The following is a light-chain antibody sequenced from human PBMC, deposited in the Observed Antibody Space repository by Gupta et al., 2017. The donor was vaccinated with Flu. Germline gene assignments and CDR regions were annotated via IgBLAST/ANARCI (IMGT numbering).Light chain of an antibody. CDR1: QSVRSAY. Sequence: EVVLTQSPGTLSLSPGEGATLSCRASQSVRSAYLTWYQQRPGQAPRVLIYAASTRATGIPDRFSGSGSGTDFTLTISRLEPEDFAVYYCQQYDDSLHTIGPGTKLEIK. CDR2: AAS. J-gene: IGKJ2*01. CDR3: QQYDDSLHT. V-gene: IGKV3-20*01.